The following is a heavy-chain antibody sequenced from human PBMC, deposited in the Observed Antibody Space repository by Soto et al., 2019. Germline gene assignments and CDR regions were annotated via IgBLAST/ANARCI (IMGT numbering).Heavy chain of an antibody. CDR1: GVSIRSTVPF. D-gene: IGHD3-10*01. V-gene: IGHV4-39*01. Sequence: SATLSLTCPVSGVSIRSTVPFWVLIRHPQGKGLEWIGSIYYSGSTYYNPSLKSRVTISVDTSKNQFSLKLSSVTAADTAVYYCARPPFGSGSYYTDYCYFDLWGRGTLDIVSS. CDR2: IYYSGST. J-gene: IGHJ2*01. CDR3: ARPPFGSGSYYTDYCYFDL.